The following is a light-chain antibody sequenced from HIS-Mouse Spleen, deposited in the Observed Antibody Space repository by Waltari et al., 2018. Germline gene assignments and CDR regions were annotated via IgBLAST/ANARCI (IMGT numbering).Light chain of an antibody. Sequence: QSVLTQPPSVSGAPGQRVTISCTGSSSNLGAGYDVHWYQQLPGTAPKRPIYGVLTWPSGVPDRFSGSKAGTSATLAITGLQAEDDADYYCQSYDSSLSGYVVGTGTKVTVL. CDR1: SSNLGAGYD. V-gene: IGLV1-40*01. CDR2: GVL. J-gene: IGLJ1*01. CDR3: QSYDSSLSGYV.